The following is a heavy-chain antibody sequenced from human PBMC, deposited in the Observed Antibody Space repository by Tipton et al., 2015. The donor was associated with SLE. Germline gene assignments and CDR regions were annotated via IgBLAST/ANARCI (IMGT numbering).Heavy chain of an antibody. J-gene: IGHJ4*02. D-gene: IGHD6-6*01. Sequence: TLSLTCTVSGGSINSHYWSWIRQPPGKGLEWIGYIYYSGRTNYNPSLKSRVTISVDTSKNQFSLKLSSVTAADTAVYCCATHSSSSSLCFDYWGQGTRVSVSP. V-gene: IGHV4-59*11. CDR3: ATHSSSSSLCFDY. CDR1: GGSINSHY. CDR2: IYYSGRT.